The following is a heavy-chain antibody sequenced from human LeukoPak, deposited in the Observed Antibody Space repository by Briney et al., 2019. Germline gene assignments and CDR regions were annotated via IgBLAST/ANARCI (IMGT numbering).Heavy chain of an antibody. D-gene: IGHD5-18*01. J-gene: IGHJ4*02. CDR1: GFTFSSYG. V-gene: IGHV3-33*06. CDR3: AKAQDTAMALDY. CDR2: IWYDGSNK. Sequence: GGSLRLSCAASGFTFSSYGMHWVRQAPGNGLEWVAVIWYDGSNKYYADSVKGRFTISRDNSKNTLYLQMNSLRAEDTAVYYCAKAQDTAMALDYWGQGTLVTVSS.